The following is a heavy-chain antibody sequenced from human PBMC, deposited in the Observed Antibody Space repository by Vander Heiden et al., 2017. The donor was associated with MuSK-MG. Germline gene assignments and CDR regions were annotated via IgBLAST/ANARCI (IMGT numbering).Heavy chain of an antibody. J-gene: IGHJ4*02. CDR2: INSDESST. CDR3: TRVSDPITGTSNTIDY. Sequence: EVRLVESGGGLVQPGGSLRLSCAASGFTFSSYRMYWVRQAPGKGLVWVSHINSDESSTTYADSVKGRFTISRDNAKSTLYLQMNSLRAEDTAVYYCTRVSDPITGTSNTIDYWGQGTLVTVSS. D-gene: IGHD1-20*01. CDR1: GFTFSSYR. V-gene: IGHV3-74*01.